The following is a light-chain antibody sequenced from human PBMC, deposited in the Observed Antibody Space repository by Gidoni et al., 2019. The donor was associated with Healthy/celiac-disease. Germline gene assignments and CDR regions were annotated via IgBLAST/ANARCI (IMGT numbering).Light chain of an antibody. CDR2: DDS. CDR3: QVWDGSSDHWV. J-gene: IGLJ3*02. CDR1: NIGSKS. V-gene: IGLV3-21*02. Sequence: SYVLTQPPSVSVAPGQTASITCGGNNIGSKSVHWYQQRPGQAPVVVVYDDSDRPSGIPERFSGSNSGHTATLTISRVEAGDEADYYCQVWDGSSDHWVFGGGTKVTVL.